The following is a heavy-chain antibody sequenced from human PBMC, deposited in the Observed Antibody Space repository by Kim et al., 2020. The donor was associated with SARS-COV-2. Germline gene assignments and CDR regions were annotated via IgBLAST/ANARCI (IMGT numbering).Heavy chain of an antibody. V-gene: IGHV4-59*01. D-gene: IGHD6-13*01. J-gene: IGHJ4*02. CDR3: ARDGRVIARPDY. Sequence: NYHPPLKSRVTISVDTSKNQFSLKLSSVTAADTAVYCCARDGRVIARPDYWGQGTLVTVSS.